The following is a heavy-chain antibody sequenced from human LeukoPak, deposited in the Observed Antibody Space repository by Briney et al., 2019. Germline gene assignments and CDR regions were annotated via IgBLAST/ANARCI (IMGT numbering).Heavy chain of an antibody. CDR3: ASNTGTVFDY. J-gene: IGHJ4*02. CDR1: GEFITAYC. CDR2: VYYSGST. D-gene: IGHD7-27*01. Sequence: SDSLSLACTVSGEFITAYCWGWVRQPPREGLEWIVYVYYSGSTEYNPSLRSRVTISLEMSKHQFSLNLTSVTAADTAVYYCASNTGTVFDYWGQGALVTVSS. V-gene: IGHV4-59*07.